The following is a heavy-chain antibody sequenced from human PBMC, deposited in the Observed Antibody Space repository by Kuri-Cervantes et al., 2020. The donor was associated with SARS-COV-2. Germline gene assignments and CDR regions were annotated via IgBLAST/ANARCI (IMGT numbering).Heavy chain of an antibody. D-gene: IGHD3-22*01. CDR2: IYTSGST. CDR3: VRDVLTMVGVVTEWFDP. J-gene: IGHJ5*02. CDR1: GGSISSYY. Sequence: SETLSLTCTVSGGSISSYYWSWIRQPAGKGLEWIGRIYTSGSTNYNPSLKSRVTMSVDTSKNQFSLTLTSVTAADTAMYFCVRDVLTMVGVVTEWFDPWGQGTRGTVSS. V-gene: IGHV4-4*07.